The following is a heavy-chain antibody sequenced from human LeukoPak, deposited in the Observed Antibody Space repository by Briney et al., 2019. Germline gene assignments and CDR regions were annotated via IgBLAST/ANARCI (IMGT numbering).Heavy chain of an antibody. CDR2: IYYSGST. D-gene: IGHD3-22*01. V-gene: IGHV4-39*01. CDR1: GGSISSRSYY. Sequence: SETLSLTCTVSGGSISSRSYYWGWIRQPPGKALEWIGSIYYSGSTYYNPSLKSRVTISVDTSKNQFSLKLSSVTAADTAVYYCARQRRAGYYDSSGYYSRWFDPWGQGTLVTVSS. CDR3: ARQRRAGYYDSSGYYSRWFDP. J-gene: IGHJ5*02.